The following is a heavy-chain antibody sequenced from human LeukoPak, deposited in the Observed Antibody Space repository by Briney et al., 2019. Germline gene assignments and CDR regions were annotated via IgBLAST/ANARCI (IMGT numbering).Heavy chain of an antibody. CDR3: ARDVSSWYAWGAFDI. J-gene: IGHJ3*02. D-gene: IGHD6-13*01. CDR1: GFTFSSYW. V-gene: IGHV3-7*01. Sequence: GGSLRLSCAASGFTFSSYWMSWVRQAPGKGLEWVANIKQDGSEKYYVDSVKGRFTISRDNAKNSLYLQMNSLRAEDTAVYYCARDVSSWYAWGAFDIWGQGTMVTVSS. CDR2: IKQDGSEK.